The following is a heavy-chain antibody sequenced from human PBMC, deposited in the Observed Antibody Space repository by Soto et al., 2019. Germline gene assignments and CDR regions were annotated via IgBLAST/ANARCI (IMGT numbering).Heavy chain of an antibody. CDR1: GGSISSYY. CDR3: ARQQRGGYSGYEIYYYYYYMDV. Sequence: PSETLSLTCTVSGGSISSYYWSWIRQPPGKGLEWIGYIYYSGSTNYNPSLKSRVTISVDTSKNQFSLKLSSVTAADTAVYYCARQQRGGYSGYEIYYYYYYMDVWGKGTTVTVSS. CDR2: IYYSGST. D-gene: IGHD5-12*01. J-gene: IGHJ6*03. V-gene: IGHV4-59*08.